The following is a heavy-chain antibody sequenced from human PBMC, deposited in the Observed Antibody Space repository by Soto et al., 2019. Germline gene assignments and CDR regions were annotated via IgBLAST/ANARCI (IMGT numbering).Heavy chain of an antibody. V-gene: IGHV3-11*06. J-gene: IGHJ4*02. CDR3: ASSHSLTIFGVVAGRLYY. D-gene: IGHD3-3*01. CDR1: GFTFSDYY. CDR2: ISSSSSYT. Sequence: GGSLRLSCAASGFTFSDYYMSWVRQAPGKGLEWVSYISSSSSYTNYADSVKGRFTISRDNAKNSLYLQMNSVTAEDTAVYYCASSHSLTIFGVVAGRLYYWGQGTPVTVSS.